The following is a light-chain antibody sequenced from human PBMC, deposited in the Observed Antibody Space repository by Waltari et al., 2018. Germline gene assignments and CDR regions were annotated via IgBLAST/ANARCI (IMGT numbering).Light chain of an antibody. CDR1: SGHSSNV. V-gene: IGLV4-69*01. CDR2: VNSDGSH. J-gene: IGLJ3*02. Sequence: QLVLTQSPSASASLEASVKLTCTLSSGHSSNVIAWLQEQPGKGPRYLMKVNSDGSHSKGDEITDRFSGSSSGAERYLTISSLQSEDEADYYCQTGGHGTWVFGGGTKLTVL. CDR3: QTGGHGTWV.